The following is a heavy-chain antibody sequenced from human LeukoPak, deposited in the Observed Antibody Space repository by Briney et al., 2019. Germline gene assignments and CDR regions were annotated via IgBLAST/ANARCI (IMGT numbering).Heavy chain of an antibody. D-gene: IGHD1-26*01. Sequence: SETLSLTCTVSGGSISSSSYYWGWIRQPPGKGLEWIGSIYYSGSAYYNPSLKSRVTMSLDTSKNQFSLKLSSVTAADTAVYYCARGGSGSYPGSVWGQGTLVTVSS. CDR2: IYYSGSA. V-gene: IGHV4-39*07. CDR3: ARGGSGSYPGSV. CDR1: GGSISSSSYY. J-gene: IGHJ4*02.